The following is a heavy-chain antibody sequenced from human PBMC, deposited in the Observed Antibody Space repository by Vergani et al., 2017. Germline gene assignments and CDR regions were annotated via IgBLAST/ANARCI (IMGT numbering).Heavy chain of an antibody. J-gene: IGHJ4*02. CDR3: TXGSRGYTVYFFDY. Sequence: EVQLLESGGGLVQPGGSLRLSCEASGFSFPGYAMSWVRQAPGKGLEWVSSVSGSSATPYYADSVKGRFIISRDNSKNTLHLQMNSLRADDTAVYYCTXGSRGYTVYFFDYWGQGTLATVSS. CDR2: VSGSSATP. D-gene: IGHD5/OR15-5a*01. CDR1: GFSFPGYA. V-gene: IGHV3-23*01.